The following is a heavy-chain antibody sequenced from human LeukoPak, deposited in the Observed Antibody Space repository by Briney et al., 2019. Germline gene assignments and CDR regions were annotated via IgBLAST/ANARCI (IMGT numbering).Heavy chain of an antibody. Sequence: GRSLRLSCAASGFTFDDYAMHWVRHAPGKGLEWVSGISWSSGSIGYADSVKGRFTISRDNAKNSLYLQMNSLRAEDTALYYCAKGTSGYYHSPFDYWGQGTLVTVSS. CDR2: ISWSSGSI. J-gene: IGHJ4*02. CDR3: AKGTSGYYHSPFDY. CDR1: GFTFDDYA. V-gene: IGHV3-9*01. D-gene: IGHD3-22*01.